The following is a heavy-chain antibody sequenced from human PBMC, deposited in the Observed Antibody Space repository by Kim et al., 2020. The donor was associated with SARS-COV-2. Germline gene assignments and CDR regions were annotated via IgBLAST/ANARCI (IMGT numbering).Heavy chain of an antibody. CDR2: IWNDGSNK. D-gene: IGHD6-19*01. J-gene: IGHJ4*02. CDR3: ARDSFSSGWYFMDY. CDR1: GFTFSTYG. V-gene: IGHV3-33*08. Sequence: GGSLRLSCAASGFTFSTYGMHWVRQAPGKGLEWVAVIWNDGSNKYYADSVKGRFTISRDNSKNTLYLQMNSLRAEDTAVYYCARDSFSSGWYFMDYWGQGTLVTVSS.